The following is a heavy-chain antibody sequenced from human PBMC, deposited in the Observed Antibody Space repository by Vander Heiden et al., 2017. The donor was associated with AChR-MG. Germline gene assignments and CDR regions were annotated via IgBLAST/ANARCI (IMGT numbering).Heavy chain of an antibody. CDR3: ARDASRAGRCAFDI. V-gene: IGHV3-7*01. D-gene: IGHD2-2*01. Sequence: EVQLVESGGGLVQPGGSLRLSCAASGFTFGSYWMSWVRQAPGKGLEWVANIKQDGSGKYYVDSVKGRFTISRDNAKNSLYLQMNSLRAEDTAVYYCARDASRAGRCAFDIWGQGTMVTVSS. CDR1: GFTFGSYW. J-gene: IGHJ3*02. CDR2: IKQDGSGK.